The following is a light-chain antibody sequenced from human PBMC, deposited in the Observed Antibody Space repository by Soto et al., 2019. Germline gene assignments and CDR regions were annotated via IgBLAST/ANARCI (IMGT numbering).Light chain of an antibody. CDR3: QQYGSSPRT. CDR2: GVS. J-gene: IGKJ1*01. Sequence: EVVLTQSPGTLSLSPVESATLSCRASQTVYSSFLAWYQQKPGQAPRLLIYGVSTRATGIPDRFSGSGSGTDFTLTISRLEPEDFAVYYCQQYGSSPRTFGQGTKVDIK. CDR1: QTVYSSF. V-gene: IGKV3-20*01.